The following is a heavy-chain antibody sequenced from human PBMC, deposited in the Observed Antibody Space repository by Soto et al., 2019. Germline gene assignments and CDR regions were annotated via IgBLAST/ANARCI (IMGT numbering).Heavy chain of an antibody. CDR2: ISYDGSRK. J-gene: IGHJ6*02. CDR3: VKDRRTEAYGMEV. D-gene: IGHD2-2*01. Sequence: QVQLVESGGGVVQPGRSLTLSCAASGFSFSSYGMHWVRQAPGKGLEWVAVISYDGSRKYYADSVKGRFTISRASSKNTHYLQMNSPRAEDTAVFYCVKDRRTEAYGMEVWGQGTTVTVSS. V-gene: IGHV3-30*18. CDR1: GFSFSSYG.